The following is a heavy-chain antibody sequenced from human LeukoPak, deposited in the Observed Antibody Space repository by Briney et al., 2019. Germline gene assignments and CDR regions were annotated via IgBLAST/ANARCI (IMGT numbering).Heavy chain of an antibody. CDR1: GLTFSGSG. CDR3: AGNYNFLTGLNY. J-gene: IGHJ4*02. D-gene: IGHD3-9*01. Sequence: GGSLRLSCAASGLTFSGSGIHWVRQASGKGLEWLGRIGRQGDSDATRYAASLKGKFTISRVDSRNTAYLQMNSLKTEDTAVYYCAGNYNFLTGLNYWGQGTLVTVSS. CDR2: IGRQGDSDAT. V-gene: IGHV3-73*01.